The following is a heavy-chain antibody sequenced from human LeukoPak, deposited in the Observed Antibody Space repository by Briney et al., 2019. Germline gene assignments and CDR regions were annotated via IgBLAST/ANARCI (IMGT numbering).Heavy chain of an antibody. V-gene: IGHV1-18*04. J-gene: IGHJ6*04. CDR2: ISPYNGNT. CDR3: ALGRNDYGDPYYYYDMDV. D-gene: IGHD4-17*01. CDR1: GYTFTSYG. Sequence: ASVKVSCKASGYTFTSYGITWVRQAPGQGLEWMGWISPYNGNTNYAQKLQVRVTMTTDTSTSTAYMELRSLRSDDTAVYYCALGRNDYGDPYYYYDMDVWGKGTTVTVSS.